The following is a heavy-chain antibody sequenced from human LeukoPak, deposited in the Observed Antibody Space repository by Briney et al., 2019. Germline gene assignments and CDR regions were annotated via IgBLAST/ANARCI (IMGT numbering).Heavy chain of an antibody. CDR1: GFSFNNYA. CDR3: ARGGTILYDY. V-gene: IGHV3-23*01. J-gene: IGHJ4*02. CDR2: ISAGNDI. D-gene: IGHD1-1*01. Sequence: GGSLRLSCAASGFSFNNYAMVWVRQTPGKGLEWVSVISAGNDIVYADSVEGRFSISRDSSKNTLYLQMNSLRVEDTAIYYCARGGTILYDYWGQGTQVTVSS.